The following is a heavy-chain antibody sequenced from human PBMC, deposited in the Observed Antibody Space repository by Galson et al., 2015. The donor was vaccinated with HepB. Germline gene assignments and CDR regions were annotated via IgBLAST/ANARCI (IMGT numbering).Heavy chain of an antibody. CDR2: ISSSGYTI. J-gene: IGHJ3*02. CDR3: ARTYCDFWSGVDAFDI. Sequence: SLRLSCAASGFTFSDFYMSWIRRAPGKELEWVSLISSSGYTIYYAGSVKGRFTISRDNAKNSLYLQMNSLRAEDTAVYYCARTYCDFWSGVDAFDIWGQGTVLTVSS. V-gene: IGHV3-11*01. CDR1: GFTFSDFY. D-gene: IGHD3-3*01.